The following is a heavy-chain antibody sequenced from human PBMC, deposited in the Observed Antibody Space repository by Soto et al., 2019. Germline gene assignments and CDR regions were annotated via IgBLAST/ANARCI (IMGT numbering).Heavy chain of an antibody. Sequence: LRLSCAASGFTVSSNYMSWVRQAPGKGLEWVSVIYSGGSTYYADSVKGRFTISRDNSKNTLYLQMNSLRAEDTAVYYCARAAYSYGPYFDYWGQGTLVTVSS. CDR1: GFTVSSNY. J-gene: IGHJ4*02. D-gene: IGHD5-18*01. V-gene: IGHV3-53*01. CDR2: IYSGGST. CDR3: ARAAYSYGPYFDY.